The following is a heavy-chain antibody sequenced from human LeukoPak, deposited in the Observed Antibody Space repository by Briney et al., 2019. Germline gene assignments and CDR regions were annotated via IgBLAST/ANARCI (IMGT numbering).Heavy chain of an antibody. CDR3: ARVPRPQGYYYMDV. J-gene: IGHJ6*03. D-gene: IGHD1-1*01. V-gene: IGHV4-34*01. CDR1: GGSFSGYY. Sequence: SETLSLSCAVYGGSFSGYYWSWIRQHPGKGPEWSGEINHSGSTNYNLSLKSRVTISVDTSKNQFSLKLSSVTAADTAVYYCARVPRPQGYYYMDVWGKGTTVTVSS. CDR2: INHSGST.